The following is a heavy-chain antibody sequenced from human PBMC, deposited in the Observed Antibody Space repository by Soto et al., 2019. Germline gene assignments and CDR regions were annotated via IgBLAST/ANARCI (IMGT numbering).Heavy chain of an antibody. V-gene: IGHV1-18*04. J-gene: IGHJ4*02. CDR3: ARDEGIRGFDS. CDR2: ISGYNGLT. Sequence: QVQLVQSGDEVKKSGASVKVSCKASGYTFSNYGISWVREAPGQGLEWMGWISGYNGLTAYAQNVQGRVTMTIDTPTTTVFMEMTGLRSNHTAVYYCARDEGIRGFDSWGQGTLVTVSS. CDR1: GYTFSNYG. D-gene: IGHD3-10*01.